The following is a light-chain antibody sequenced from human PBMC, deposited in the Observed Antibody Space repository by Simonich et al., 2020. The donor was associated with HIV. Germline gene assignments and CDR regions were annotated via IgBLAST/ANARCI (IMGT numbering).Light chain of an antibody. CDR1: QDIRNY. J-gene: IGKJ2*01. CDR2: DAT. CDR3: QQYDELPYT. V-gene: IGKV1-33*01. Sequence: DIQMTQSPYSLSASVGDRVTITCHASQDIRNYLNWYQQKAGKAPKLLIYDATNLETGVPSRFSGSGSGTDFTFTISSLQPADIATYYCQQYDELPYTFGQGTKLEIK.